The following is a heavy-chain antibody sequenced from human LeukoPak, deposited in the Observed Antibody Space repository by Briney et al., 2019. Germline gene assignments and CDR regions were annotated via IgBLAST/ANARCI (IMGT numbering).Heavy chain of an antibody. CDR2: ISSSSSTI. CDR3: AGIQLWFVY. CDR1: GFTFSSYS. D-gene: IGHD5-18*01. V-gene: IGHV3-48*01. Sequence: GGSLRPSCAASGFTFSSYSMNWVRQAPGKGLEWVSYISSSSSTIYYADSVKGRFTISRDNAKNSLYLQMNSLRAEDTAVYYCAGIQLWFVYWGQGTLVTVSS. J-gene: IGHJ4*02.